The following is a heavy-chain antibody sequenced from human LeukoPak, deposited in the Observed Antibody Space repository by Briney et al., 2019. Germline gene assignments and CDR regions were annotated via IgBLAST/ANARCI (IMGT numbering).Heavy chain of an antibody. Sequence: GGSLRLSCAPSGFTFSSYSTNWVRQAPGNGLGWVSSISSMSSYIYYAESVKGGFTISRDNDKISLYLQMTSLRAEDTAVYYCARGGGFYYYDSSGPDAFDIWGQGTMVTVSS. J-gene: IGHJ3*02. CDR3: ARGGGFYYYDSSGPDAFDI. V-gene: IGHV3-21*01. CDR2: ISSMSSYI. CDR1: GFTFSSYS. D-gene: IGHD3-22*01.